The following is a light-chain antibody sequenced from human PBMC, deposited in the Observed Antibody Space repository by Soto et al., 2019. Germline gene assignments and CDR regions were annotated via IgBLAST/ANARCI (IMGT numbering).Light chain of an antibody. Sequence: VLTQSPGTLSLSPGERATLSCRASQSVSSSYLALYQHKPGPAPRLLLYGASSRATGIPDRFSGSGSGTDFTITITRLEPEDLAVYYCQQSGSSWWTVGQGPKVEIK. J-gene: IGKJ1*01. CDR2: GAS. CDR1: QSVSSSY. V-gene: IGKV3-20*01. CDR3: QQSGSSWWT.